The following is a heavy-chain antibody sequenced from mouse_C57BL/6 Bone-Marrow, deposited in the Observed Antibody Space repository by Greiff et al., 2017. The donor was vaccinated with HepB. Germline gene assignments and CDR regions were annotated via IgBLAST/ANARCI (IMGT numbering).Heavy chain of an antibody. CDR1: GYTFTSYW. Sequence: QVQLQQPGAELVMPGASVKLSCKASGYTFTSYWMHWVKQRPGQGLEWIGEIDPSDSYTNYNQKFKGKSTLTVDKSSSTAYMQLSSLTSEDSAVYYCARCHYYGSSYDFDYWGQGTTLTVSS. J-gene: IGHJ2*01. CDR2: IDPSDSYT. D-gene: IGHD1-1*01. V-gene: IGHV1-69*01. CDR3: ARCHYYGSSYDFDY.